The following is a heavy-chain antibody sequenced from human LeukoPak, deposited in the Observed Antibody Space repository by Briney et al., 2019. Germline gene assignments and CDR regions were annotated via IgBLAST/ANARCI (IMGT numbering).Heavy chain of an antibody. CDR3: ARVGNGASWPWEWFDP. V-gene: IGHV1-18*01. CDR2: ISAYNLNT. D-gene: IGHD2-2*01. CDR1: GSTFTHYA. J-gene: IGHJ5*02. Sequence: ASVKVSCKASGSTFTHYAITWVRQAPGQGLEWMGWISAYNLNTNYAQNLQGRVTMTVDTSTTTAYMELRSLTSDDTAVYYCARVGNGASWPWEWFDPWGQGTLVAVSS.